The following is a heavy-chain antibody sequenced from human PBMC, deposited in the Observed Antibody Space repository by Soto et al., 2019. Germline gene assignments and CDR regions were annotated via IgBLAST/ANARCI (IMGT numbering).Heavy chain of an antibody. D-gene: IGHD6-19*01. V-gene: IGHV3-23*01. Sequence: PGGSLRLCSAASGFTFSSHAMHRVRQAPGKGPERVSAISGSGGSTYYADSVKGRFTISRDNSKNTLYLQMNSLRAEDTAVYDCAKEPAWYSSGWFDYWGQGTLVTVSA. CDR2: ISGSGGST. CDR3: AKEPAWYSSGWFDY. CDR1: GFTFSSHA. J-gene: IGHJ4*02.